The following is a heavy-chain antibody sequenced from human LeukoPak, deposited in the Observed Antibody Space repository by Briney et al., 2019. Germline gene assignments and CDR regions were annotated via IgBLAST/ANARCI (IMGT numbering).Heavy chain of an antibody. J-gene: IGHJ2*01. CDR2: IYYSGST. CDR3: ARSGLAVVENPDYDFWSGVIRGAHWYFDL. D-gene: IGHD3-3*01. V-gene: IGHV4-61*05. CDR1: GGSISSSSYY. Sequence: SETLSLTCTVSGGSISSSSYYWGWIRQPPGKGLEWIGYIYYSGSTNYNPSLKSRVTISVDTSKNQFSLKLSSVTAADTAVYYCARSGLAVVENPDYDFWSGVIRGAHWYFDLWGRGTLVTVSS.